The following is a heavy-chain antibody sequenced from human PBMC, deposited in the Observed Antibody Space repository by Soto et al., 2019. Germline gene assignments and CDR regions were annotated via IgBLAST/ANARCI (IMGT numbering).Heavy chain of an antibody. CDR1: GFSLTTTEVA. D-gene: IGHD2-2*01. V-gene: IGHV2-5*02. J-gene: IGHJ4*02. CDR3: AHSGPSATVAFDN. CDR2: IYWDDDK. Sequence: QLTLKESGPSLLNPTQSLTLTCSFSGFSLTTTEVAVGWFRQPPGKALEWLALIYWDDDKRYSPSLKSSHTITKNTTKHQVVLTMNNVHPEDTATYFCAHSGPSATVAFDNWGQGILVTVSS.